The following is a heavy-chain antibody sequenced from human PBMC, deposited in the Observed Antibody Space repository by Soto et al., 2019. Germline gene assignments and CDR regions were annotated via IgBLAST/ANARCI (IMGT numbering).Heavy chain of an antibody. CDR2: VSHDGRNT. J-gene: IGHJ4*02. Sequence: VQLVESGGGVVQPGRSLRLSCAASGFTFSDYAMHWVRQAPGKGLEWVAVVSHDGRNTHYADSVKGRFTISRDSSKNTFSLERTSLRAEDTAVYYCAKGGRQWLVTSDFNYWGQGALVTVSS. CDR3: AKGGRQWLVTSDFNY. V-gene: IGHV3-30*18. D-gene: IGHD6-19*01. CDR1: GFTFSDYA.